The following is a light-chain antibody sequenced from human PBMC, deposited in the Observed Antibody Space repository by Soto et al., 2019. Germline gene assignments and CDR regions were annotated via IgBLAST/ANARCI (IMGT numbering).Light chain of an antibody. Sequence: DIQMTQSPSTLSASVGYSFTITCRASQSISGWLAWYQQKPGKDPELLIYDVSSLESGVPSRFSVSGSGTEFTLAISSLQPDELATYDCQQYNSYPWTFGQGTKV. CDR3: QQYNSYPWT. V-gene: IGKV1-5*01. CDR1: QSISGW. CDR2: DVS. J-gene: IGKJ1*01.